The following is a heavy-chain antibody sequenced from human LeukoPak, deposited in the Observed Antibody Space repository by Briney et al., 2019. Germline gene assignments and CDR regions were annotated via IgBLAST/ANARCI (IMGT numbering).Heavy chain of an antibody. Sequence: SETLSLTCTVSGYSINSGYYWGWIRQPPGKGLEWIGSIYRTGSTYYNPSLKSRVTISVDTSKNQFSLKLSSVTAADTAVYYCARGIAAAGTGFWFDPWGQGTLVTVSS. CDR1: GYSINSGYY. J-gene: IGHJ5*02. D-gene: IGHD6-13*01. CDR2: IYRTGST. CDR3: ARGIAAAGTGFWFDP. V-gene: IGHV4-38-2*02.